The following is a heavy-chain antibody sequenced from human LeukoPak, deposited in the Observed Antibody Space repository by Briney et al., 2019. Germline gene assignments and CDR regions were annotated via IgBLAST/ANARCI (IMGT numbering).Heavy chain of an antibody. CDR3: TKKTPYEMDV. CDR2: INPNSGGP. Sequence: ASVKVSCKASGYTFTGYDINWVRQAPGQGLEWMGRINPNSGGPNYAQKFQGRVTMTRDTSISTAYMELSRLRSDDTAVFFFTKKTPYEMDVWGQGTTVTVSS. CDR1: GYTFTGYD. V-gene: IGHV1-2*06. J-gene: IGHJ6*02.